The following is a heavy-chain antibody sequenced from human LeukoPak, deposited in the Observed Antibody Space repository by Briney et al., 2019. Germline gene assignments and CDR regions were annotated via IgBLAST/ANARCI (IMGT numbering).Heavy chain of an antibody. V-gene: IGHV4-4*07. D-gene: IGHD4-17*01. J-gene: IGHJ4*02. CDR2: VFSSGST. CDR3: ARDSRLYGENDH. Sequence: PSETLSLTCTVSGGSIRSYDWSWIRQPAGKGLEWIGRVFSSGSTSYNPSLKSRVTMSVDMSKNQFSLRLSSVTAADTAVYYCARDSRLYGENDHWGQGILVTVSA. CDR1: GGSIRSYD.